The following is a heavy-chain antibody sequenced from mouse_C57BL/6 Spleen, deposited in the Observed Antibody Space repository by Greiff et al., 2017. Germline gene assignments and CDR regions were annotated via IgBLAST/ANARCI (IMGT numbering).Heavy chain of an antibody. V-gene: IGHV1-64*01. Sequence: QVQLQQPGAELVKPGASVKLSCTASGYTFTSYWMHWVKQRPGQGLEWIGMIHPNSGSTNYNEKFKSKATLTVDKSSSTAYMQLSSLTSEDSAVYYCAREEIYYDYGRAWFAYWGQGTLVTVSA. J-gene: IGHJ3*01. D-gene: IGHD2-4*01. CDR3: AREEIYYDYGRAWFAY. CDR2: IHPNSGST. CDR1: GYTFTSYW.